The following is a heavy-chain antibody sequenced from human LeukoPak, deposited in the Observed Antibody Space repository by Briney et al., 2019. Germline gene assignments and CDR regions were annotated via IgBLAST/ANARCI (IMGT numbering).Heavy chain of an antibody. Sequence: GGSLRLSCAASGFTFGDHYMDWVRQAPGKGLEWVGRIRDKANSYTTEYAASVKGRFTISRDDSKNSLYLQMNSLRTEDTAVYYCALEMATIGFDYWGQGTLVTVSS. V-gene: IGHV3-72*01. CDR2: IRDKANSYTT. CDR1: GFTFGDHY. D-gene: IGHD5-24*01. CDR3: ALEMATIGFDY. J-gene: IGHJ4*02.